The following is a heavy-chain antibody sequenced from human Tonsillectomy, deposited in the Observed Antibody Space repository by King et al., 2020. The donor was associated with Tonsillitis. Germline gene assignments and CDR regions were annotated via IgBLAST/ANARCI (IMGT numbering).Heavy chain of an antibody. J-gene: IGHJ4*02. CDR2: IYYSGST. CDR1: GGSISSGGYY. Sequence: QLQESGPGLVKPSQTLSLTCTVSGGSISSGGYYWSWIRQHPGKGLEWIGYIYYSGSTYYNPSLKSRVTLSVDPSKNQFSLQLSPVTAADTAVYYCARVNYGGNSWVGYYFDYWGQGTLVTVSS. D-gene: IGHD4-23*01. V-gene: IGHV4-31*03. CDR3: ARVNYGGNSWVGYYFDY.